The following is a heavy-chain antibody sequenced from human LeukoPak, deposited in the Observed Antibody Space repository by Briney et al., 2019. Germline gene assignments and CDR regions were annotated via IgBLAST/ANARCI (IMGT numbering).Heavy chain of an antibody. D-gene: IGHD2-15*01. CDR1: GFTFSIYW. CDR3: ASMGRPSMVS. Sequence: PGGSLRLSCATSGFTFSIYWMHWVRHVPGKGLEWVSRISSDGSDSTYADSVRGRFTSSRDNAKKTLYLQMKSLRDEYTAIYHCASMGRPSMVSWGQGTPVTVSS. J-gene: IGHJ5*02. V-gene: IGHV3-74*03. CDR2: ISSDGSDS.